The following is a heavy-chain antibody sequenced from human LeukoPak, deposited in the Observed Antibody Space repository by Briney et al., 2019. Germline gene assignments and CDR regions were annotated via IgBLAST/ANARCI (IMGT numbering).Heavy chain of an antibody. CDR3: ARYSRWGTGNWYFDL. J-gene: IGHJ2*01. CDR2: VSTTGDIR. Sequence: GGSLRLSCAASGFTFSGYEMNWVRQAPGKGLEWLSYVSTTGDIRHYADSVTGRFTISRDNAENALHLQMNSLRVEDTAIYYCARYSRWGTGNWYFDLWGRGTLVTVSS. CDR1: GFTFSGYE. V-gene: IGHV3-48*03. D-gene: IGHD6-6*01.